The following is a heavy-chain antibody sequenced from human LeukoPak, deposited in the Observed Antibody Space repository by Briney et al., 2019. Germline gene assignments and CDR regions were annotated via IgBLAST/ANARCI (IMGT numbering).Heavy chain of an antibody. D-gene: IGHD2/OR15-2a*01. CDR3: VRGGTYCDSTCKGADY. V-gene: IGHV3-21*01. Sequence: PGGSLRLSCAASGFTFRSFSMNWVRQAPGKGLEWVSAIDSSTTRIYYANSVRGRFTISRDNAKNSLDLQMNSLRAEDTAVYYCVRGGTYCDSTCKGADYWGRGTLVAVSS. J-gene: IGHJ4*02. CDR2: IDSSTTRI. CDR1: GFTFRSFS.